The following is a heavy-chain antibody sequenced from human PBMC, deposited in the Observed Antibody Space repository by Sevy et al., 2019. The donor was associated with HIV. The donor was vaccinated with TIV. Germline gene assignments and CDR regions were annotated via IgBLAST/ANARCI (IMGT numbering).Heavy chain of an antibody. Sequence: SDTLSLTCTVSGGSISSYYWSWIRQPAGKGLEWIGRIYTSGSTNYNPSLKSRVTMSVDTSKNQFSLKLSSVTAADTAVYYCARDSIGGISVAGSGYFDYWGQGTLVTVSS. CDR1: GGSISSYY. CDR2: IYTSGST. J-gene: IGHJ4*02. CDR3: ARDSIGGISVAGSGYFDY. V-gene: IGHV4-4*07. D-gene: IGHD6-19*01.